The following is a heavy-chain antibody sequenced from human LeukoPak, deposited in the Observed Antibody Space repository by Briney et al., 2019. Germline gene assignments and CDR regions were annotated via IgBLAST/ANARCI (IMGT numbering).Heavy chain of an antibody. CDR3: ARGAGKGNWFDP. V-gene: IGHV4-59*01. J-gene: IGHJ5*02. Sequence: SETLSLTCTVSGGSIGSYYWSWIRQPPGKGLEWIGYIYYSGSTNYNPSLKSRVTISVDTSKNQFSLKLSPVTAADTAVYYCARGAGKGNWFDPWGQGTLVTVSS. D-gene: IGHD6-19*01. CDR2: IYYSGST. CDR1: GGSIGSYY.